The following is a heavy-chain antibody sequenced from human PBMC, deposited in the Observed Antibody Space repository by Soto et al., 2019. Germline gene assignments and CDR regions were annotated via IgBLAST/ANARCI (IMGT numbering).Heavy chain of an antibody. D-gene: IGHD2-15*01. V-gene: IGHV3-30*18. CDR2: ISHDGSYT. Sequence: QVQLVESGGTVVQPGRSLRLSCAASGFRFNSYGLHWVRQAPGKGLEWVSVISHDGSYTYYADSVRGRFTISRDNSTNTLSLQMNSLKPEYTAVYFCAEDTARDRIVVVVAATPDFWGQGTVFTVAS. J-gene: IGHJ4*02. CDR1: GFRFNSYG. CDR3: AEDTARDRIVVVVAATPDF.